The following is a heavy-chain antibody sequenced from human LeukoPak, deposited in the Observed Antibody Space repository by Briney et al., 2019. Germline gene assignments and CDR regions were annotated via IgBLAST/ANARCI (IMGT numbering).Heavy chain of an antibody. J-gene: IGHJ4*02. CDR3: ARSSAYTSSWTSSYFDF. Sequence: GGSFTLSCAASGFSFSSYGMHWVRQAPGRGPEWVTVIWHDGSHKYYADSVKGRFTISRDNSKNTVYLQMNSLSAGDTAVYYCARSSAYTSSWTSSYFDFWGQGALVTDPS. CDR2: IWHDGSHK. V-gene: IGHV3-33*01. CDR1: GFSFSSYG. D-gene: IGHD6-13*01.